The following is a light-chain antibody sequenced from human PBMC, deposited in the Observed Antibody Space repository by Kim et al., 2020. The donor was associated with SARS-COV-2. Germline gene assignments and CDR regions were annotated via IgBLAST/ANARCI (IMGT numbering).Light chain of an antibody. CDR1: QAIRKY. V-gene: IGKV1-27*01. CDR3: QTYDTVPYN. Sequence: DIQMTQSPSSLSASVGDRVTITCRASQAIRKYVAWYQQKPGKIPKLLIHAVSTLQSGVPSRFSGGGSGTDFTLTIRGLQPEDFATYYCQTYDTVPYNFGQGTKLEI. CDR2: AVS. J-gene: IGKJ2*01.